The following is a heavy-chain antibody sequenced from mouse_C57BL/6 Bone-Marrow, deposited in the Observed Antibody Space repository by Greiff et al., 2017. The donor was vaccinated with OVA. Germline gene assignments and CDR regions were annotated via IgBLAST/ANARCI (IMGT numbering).Heavy chain of an antibody. CDR1: GFNIKDDY. V-gene: IGHV14-4*01. Sequence: EVKLKQSGAELVRPGASVKLSCTASGFNIKDDYMHWVKQRPEQGLEWIGWIDPENGDTEYASKFQGKATITADTSSNTAYLQLSSLTSEDTAVYYCTTYGNYGGMDYWGQGTSVTVSS. J-gene: IGHJ4*01. CDR2: IDPENGDT. D-gene: IGHD2-1*01. CDR3: TTYGNYGGMDY.